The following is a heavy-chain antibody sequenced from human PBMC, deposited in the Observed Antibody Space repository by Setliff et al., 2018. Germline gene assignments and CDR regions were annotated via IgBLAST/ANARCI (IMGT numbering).Heavy chain of an antibody. J-gene: IGHJ4*02. CDR1: GGSFSNYY. Sequence: SETLSLTCAIYGGSFSNYYWSWIRQPAGKGLEWIGLIQNTGNTNYNPSLQSRVTISIDTSKNQFSLKMSSVTAADTAMYYCAGTPALGTSWLSPFDYWGQGTLVTVSS. D-gene: IGHD5-12*01. CDR3: AGTPALGTSWLSPFDY. V-gene: IGHV4-59*10. CDR2: IQNTGNT.